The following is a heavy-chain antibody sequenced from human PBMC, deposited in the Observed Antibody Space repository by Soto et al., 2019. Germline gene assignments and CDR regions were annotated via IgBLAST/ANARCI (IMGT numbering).Heavy chain of an antibody. CDR3: ARTGLGWTYFDY. CDR1: GYTFTSYG. Sequence: ASVKVSCKASGYTFTSYGISWVRQAPGQGLERMGWISAYNGNTNYAQKTQGRVTMTTDTSTSTAYMELRSLRSDDTVVYCWARTGLGWTYFDYWGKVTLVTFSS. D-gene: IGHD6-19*01. CDR2: ISAYNGNT. J-gene: IGHJ4*02. V-gene: IGHV1-18*01.